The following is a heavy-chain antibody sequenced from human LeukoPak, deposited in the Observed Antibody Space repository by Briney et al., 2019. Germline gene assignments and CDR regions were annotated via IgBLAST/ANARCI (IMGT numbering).Heavy chain of an antibody. J-gene: IGHJ4*02. Sequence: GGSLRLSCAASGFTFSSYSMNWVRQAPGKGLEWVSSISSSSSYIYYADSVKGRFTISRDNAKNSLYLQMNSLRAEDTAVYYCAKDRGARTGTYDYWGQGTLVTVSS. CDR2: ISSSSSYI. CDR3: AKDRGARTGTYDY. V-gene: IGHV3-21*04. D-gene: IGHD1-7*01. CDR1: GFTFSSYS.